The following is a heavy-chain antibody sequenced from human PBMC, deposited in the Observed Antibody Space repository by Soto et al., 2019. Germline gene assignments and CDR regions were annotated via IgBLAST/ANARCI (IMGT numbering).Heavy chain of an antibody. Sequence: SETLSLTCTVSGGSISISYWSWIRQPPGKGLEWIGYIYYSGSTNYNPSLKSRVTISVDTSKNQFSLKLSSVTAADTAVYYCARGRTPIGWYYFDYWGQGTLVTVSS. J-gene: IGHJ4*02. CDR1: GGSISISY. CDR3: ARGRTPIGWYYFDY. D-gene: IGHD6-19*01. CDR2: IYYSGST. V-gene: IGHV4-59*01.